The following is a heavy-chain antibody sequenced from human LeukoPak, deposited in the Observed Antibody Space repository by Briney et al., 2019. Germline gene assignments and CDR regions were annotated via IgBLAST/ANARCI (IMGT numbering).Heavy chain of an antibody. V-gene: IGHV3-30*02. CDR3: AEDYGGN. CDR2: IQYDGSNK. Sequence: GGSLRLSCAASGFTFRSYGMHWVRQAPGKGLEWVTFIQYDGSNKYYADSVKGRFTVSRDNSKNTLYLQMSSLRAEDTAVYYSAEDYGGNLGQGTLVTVSS. CDR1: GFTFRSYG. J-gene: IGHJ4*02. D-gene: IGHD4-23*01.